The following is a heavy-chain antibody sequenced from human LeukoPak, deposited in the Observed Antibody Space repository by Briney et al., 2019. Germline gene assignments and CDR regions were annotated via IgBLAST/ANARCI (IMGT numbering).Heavy chain of an antibody. D-gene: IGHD2-2*02. CDR1: GFTFSRYG. J-gene: IGHJ5*02. V-gene: IGHV3-30*14. CDR2: ISYEGSNK. CDR3: SKGYKRVTWRRTYNRFDP. Sequence: PGRSLRLSCAASGFTFSRYGMHWVRQAPGKGLEWVTAISYEGSNKYYADSVKGRFTISRDNVKNTLYAQLNSLRAEDTDVYFCSKGYKRVTWRRTYNRFDPWGQGTLVTVSS.